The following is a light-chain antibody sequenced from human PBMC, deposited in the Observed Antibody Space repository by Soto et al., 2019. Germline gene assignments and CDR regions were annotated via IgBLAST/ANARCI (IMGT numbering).Light chain of an antibody. CDR1: QSVSNNY. CDR3: QQRSSWPLT. Sequence: VLTQSPGTLSLSPGERATLSCRASQSVSNNYLAWYQQKPGQAPRLLIYGASNRATGIPARFSGSGSGTDFTLTISSLQSEDFAVYYCQQRSSWPLTFGGGTKVDI. CDR2: GAS. J-gene: IGKJ4*01. V-gene: IGKV3-11*01.